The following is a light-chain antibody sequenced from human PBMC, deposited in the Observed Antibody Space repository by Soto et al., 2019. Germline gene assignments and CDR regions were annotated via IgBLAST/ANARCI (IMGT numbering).Light chain of an antibody. J-gene: IGKJ1*01. V-gene: IGKV3-15*01. CDR1: QSVSSN. CDR2: DAS. CDR3: QQYNNWWT. Sequence: EVVMTQSPATLSVSPGERATLSCRASQSVSSNLAWFQQKPGQAPRLLIYDASTRATGIPARFSGSGSGTEFTLIISSLQSEEFAVYYCQQYNNWWTFGQGTKV.